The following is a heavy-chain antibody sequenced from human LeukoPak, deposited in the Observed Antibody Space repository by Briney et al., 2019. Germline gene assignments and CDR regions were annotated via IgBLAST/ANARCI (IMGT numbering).Heavy chain of an antibody. CDR2: IYHSGNT. V-gene: IGHV4-59*01. CDR3: ARGGGTFDC. D-gene: IGHD4-23*01. CDR1: GGSISNSY. J-gene: IGHJ4*02. Sequence: SETLSLTCTVSGGSISNSYWRWIRQPPGRGREWIGQIYHSGNTKYNTSLKRRVTISIDTSKNHFSLNMRSVTAADMAVYYCARGGGTFDCWGQATLVTVSS.